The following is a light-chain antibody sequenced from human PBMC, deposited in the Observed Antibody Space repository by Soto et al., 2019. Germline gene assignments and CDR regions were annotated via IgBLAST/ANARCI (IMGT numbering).Light chain of an antibody. J-gene: IGKJ2*01. CDR3: QNRYRTPHT. CDR2: AAS. V-gene: IGKV1-39*01. CDR1: QGVSAY. Sequence: DIQMTQSPSSLSASVGDRVTITCRASQGVSAYLLWYQQRQGRAPKLLIYAASNLLSGVPSRFSGSGSGTKFTLTIRSLRPEDFATYYCQNRYRTPHTFGQGTKLETK.